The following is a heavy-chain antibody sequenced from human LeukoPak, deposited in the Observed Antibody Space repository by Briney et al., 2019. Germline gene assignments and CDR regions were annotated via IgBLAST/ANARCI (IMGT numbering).Heavy chain of an antibody. V-gene: IGHV4-59*08. CDR3: ARPNCSSTSCYNWYFDL. CDR2: IYYSGST. J-gene: IGHJ2*01. CDR1: GGSISSYY. Sequence: SETLSLTCTVSGGSISSYYWSWIRQPPGKGLEWIGYIYYSGSTNYNPSLKSRVTISVDTSKNQFSLKLSSVTAADTAVYYCARPNCSSTSCYNWYFDLWGRGTLVTVSP. D-gene: IGHD2-2*02.